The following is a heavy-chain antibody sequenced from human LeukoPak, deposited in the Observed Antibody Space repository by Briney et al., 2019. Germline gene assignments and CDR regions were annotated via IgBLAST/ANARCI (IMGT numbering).Heavy chain of an antibody. J-gene: IGHJ6*03. CDR1: GYTFTSYD. CDR2: MNPNSGNT. V-gene: IGHV1-8*01. D-gene: IGHD3-3*01. Sequence: ASVKVSCKASGYTFTSYDINWVRQATGQGLEWMGWMNPNSGNTGYAQKFQGRVTMTRNTSISTAYMELSSLRSGDTAVYYCARLYYDFWSGYGPSYYYYYMDVWGKGTTVTVSS. CDR3: ARLYYDFWSGYGPSYYYYYMDV.